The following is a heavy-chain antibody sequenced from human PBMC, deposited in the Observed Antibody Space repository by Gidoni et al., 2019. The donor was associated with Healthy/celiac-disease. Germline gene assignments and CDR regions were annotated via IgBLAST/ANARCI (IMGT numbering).Heavy chain of an antibody. CDR2: ISGSGGST. V-gene: IGHV3-23*01. Sequence: EVQLLESGGGLVQPGGSLRLSCAASGFPFSSYAMSWVRQAPGKGLEWVSAISGSGGSTYYADSVKGRFTISRDNSKNTLYLQMNSLRAEDTAVYYCAKDSYAYCGGDCYSDYWGQGTLVTVSS. J-gene: IGHJ4*02. D-gene: IGHD2-21*02. CDR1: GFPFSSYA. CDR3: AKDSYAYCGGDCYSDY.